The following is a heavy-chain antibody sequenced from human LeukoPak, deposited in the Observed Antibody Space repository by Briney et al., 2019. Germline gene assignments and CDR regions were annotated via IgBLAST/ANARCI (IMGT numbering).Heavy chain of an antibody. J-gene: IGHJ4*02. CDR2: ISSSGSTI. CDR1: GFTFSSYS. CDR3: AKDPSYFDY. Sequence: SGGSLRLSCTASGFTFSSYSMNWVRQAPGKGLEWVSYISSSGSTIYYADSVKGRFTISRDNSKNTLYLQMNSLRAEDTAVYYCAKDPSYFDYWGQGTLVTVSS. V-gene: IGHV3-48*01.